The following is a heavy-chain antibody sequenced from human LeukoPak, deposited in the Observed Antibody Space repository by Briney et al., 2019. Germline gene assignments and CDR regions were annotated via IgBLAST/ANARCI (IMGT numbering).Heavy chain of an antibody. V-gene: IGHV1-2*02. D-gene: IGHD6-19*01. CDR3: ARRGAGQWLATKGWFDP. CDR1: GYTFTGYY. J-gene: IGHJ5*02. Sequence: ASVTVSCKASGYTFTGYYMHWVRQAPGQGLEWMGWINPNSGGTNYAQKFQGRVTMTRDTSISTAYMELSRLRSDDTAVYYCARRGAGQWLATKGWFDPWGQGTLVTVSS. CDR2: INPNSGGT.